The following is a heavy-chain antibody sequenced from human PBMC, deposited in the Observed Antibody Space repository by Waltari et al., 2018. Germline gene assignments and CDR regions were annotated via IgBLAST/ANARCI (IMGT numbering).Heavy chain of an antibody. Sequence: QVQLVQSGAEVKKPGSSVKVSCKASGGTFSSYAISWVRQPPGQGLEWMGGIIPIFGTANYAQKFQGRVTITADESTSTAYMELSSLRSEDTAVYYCARSDIVVVVAATPYYFDYWGQGTLVTVSS. CDR3: ARSDIVVVVAATPYYFDY. J-gene: IGHJ4*02. CDR2: IIPIFGTA. V-gene: IGHV1-69*01. CDR1: GGTFSSYA. D-gene: IGHD2-15*01.